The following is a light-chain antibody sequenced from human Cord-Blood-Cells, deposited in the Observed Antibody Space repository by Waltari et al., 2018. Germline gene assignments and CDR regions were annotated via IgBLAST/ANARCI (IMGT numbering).Light chain of an antibody. CDR1: SSDVGSYNL. CDR2: EGS. Sequence: QSALTQPASVSGSPGQSITISCTATSSDVGSYNLVSWYQQHPGKAPKHMIYEGSKRPSGVSNRFSGSKSGNTASLTISGLQAEDEADYYCCSYAGSSTFVVFGGGTKLTVL. CDR3: CSYAGSSTFVV. J-gene: IGLJ2*01. V-gene: IGLV2-23*03.